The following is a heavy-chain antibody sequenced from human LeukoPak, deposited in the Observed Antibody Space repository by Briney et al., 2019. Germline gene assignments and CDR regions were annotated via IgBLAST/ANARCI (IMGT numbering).Heavy chain of an antibody. V-gene: IGHV6-1*01. CDR1: GDSVSSNSAA. J-gene: IGHJ4*02. D-gene: IGHD2-15*01. CDR3: ARESPWWEPLGGYFDY. Sequence: SQTLSLTCPISGDSVSSNSAAWNWIRQSPSRGLEWLGRTYYRSKWYNDYAVSVKSRITINPDTSKNQFSLQLNSVTPEDTAVYYCARESPWWEPLGGYFDYWGQGTLVTVSS. CDR2: TYYRSKWYN.